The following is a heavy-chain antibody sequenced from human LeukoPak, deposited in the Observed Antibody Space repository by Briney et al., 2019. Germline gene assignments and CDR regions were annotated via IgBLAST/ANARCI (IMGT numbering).Heavy chain of an antibody. J-gene: IGHJ4*02. CDR2: IYTAGST. D-gene: IGHD5-24*01. V-gene: IGHV3-66*01. CDR3: KVEMATIMTPRVDY. CDR1: GFTVSSTY. Sequence: GGSLRLSCVASGFTVSSTYMSWVRQAPGKGLEWVSVIYTAGSTYYADSVKGRFTISRDNSKNTLYLQMNSLRAEDTAVYYCKVEMATIMTPRVDYWGQGTLVTVSS.